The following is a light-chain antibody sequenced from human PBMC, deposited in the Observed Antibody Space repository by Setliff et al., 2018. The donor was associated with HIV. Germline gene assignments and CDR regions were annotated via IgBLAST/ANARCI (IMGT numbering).Light chain of an antibody. V-gene: IGLV2-14*01. CDR1: SSDIGGYNF. Sequence: QSALTQPASVSGSPGQSITVSCTGTSSDIGGYNFVSWYQHHPGKAPKLMIYEVTNRPSGVSNRFSGSKSGNTASLTISGLQADDEADYYCSSYTSSSPYVCGTGTKVTVL. CDR3: SSYTSSSPYV. J-gene: IGLJ1*01. CDR2: EVT.